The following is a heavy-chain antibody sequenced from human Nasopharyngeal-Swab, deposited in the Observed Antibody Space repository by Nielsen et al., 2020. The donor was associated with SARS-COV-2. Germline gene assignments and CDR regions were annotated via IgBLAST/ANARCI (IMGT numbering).Heavy chain of an antibody. CDR3: ARDRGIVGATYFDY. V-gene: IGHV3-53*01. D-gene: IGHD1-26*01. Sequence: GESLKISCAASGFTVSSHYMSWVRQAPGKGLEWVSIIYSGGSTYYADSVKGRFTISRDNSKNTLYLQMNSLRAEDTAVYYCARDRGIVGATYFDYWGQGTLVTVSS. CDR1: GFTVSSHY. CDR2: IYSGGST. J-gene: IGHJ4*02.